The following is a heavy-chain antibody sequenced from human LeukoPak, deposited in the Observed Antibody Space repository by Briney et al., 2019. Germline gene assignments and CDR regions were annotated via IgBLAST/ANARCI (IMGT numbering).Heavy chain of an antibody. V-gene: IGHV1-2*02. CDR1: GYTFTGYY. CDR2: INPNSGGT. Sequence: ASVTVSCKASGYTFTGYYMHWVRQAPGQGLEWMGWINPNSGGTNYAQKFQGRVTMTRDTSISTAYMELSRLRSDDTAVYYCARDRGPGYYYYYYMDVWGKGTTVTVSS. J-gene: IGHJ6*03. D-gene: IGHD2-15*01. CDR3: ARDRGPGYYYYYYMDV.